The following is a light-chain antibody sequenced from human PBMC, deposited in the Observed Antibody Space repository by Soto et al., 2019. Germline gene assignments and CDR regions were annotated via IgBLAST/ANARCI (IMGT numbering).Light chain of an antibody. J-gene: IGKJ3*01. V-gene: IGKV3-20*01. Sequence: EIVLTQSPGTLSLSPGERATLSFRAIQIFSSSYLAWYQQKPGQAPRLLIYVASRRATGIPDRFSGSGSGTDLTITIRRLEPEDFAVYYCQQYGSSPXGFTCGPGTKVXI. CDR3: QQYGSSPXGFT. CDR1: QIFSSSY. CDR2: VAS.